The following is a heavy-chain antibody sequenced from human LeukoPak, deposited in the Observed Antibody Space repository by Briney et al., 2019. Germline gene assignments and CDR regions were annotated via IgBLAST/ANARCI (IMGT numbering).Heavy chain of an antibody. D-gene: IGHD6-6*01. CDR3: ARVVAARNWYFDL. Sequence: ASVKVSCKASGYTFTGYYMHWVRQAPGQGLEWMGRINPNSGGTNYAQKFQGRVTMTRDRSISTAYMELSRLRSDDTAVYYCARVVAARNWYFDLWGRGTLVTVSS. J-gene: IGHJ2*01. V-gene: IGHV1-2*06. CDR2: INPNSGGT. CDR1: GYTFTGYY.